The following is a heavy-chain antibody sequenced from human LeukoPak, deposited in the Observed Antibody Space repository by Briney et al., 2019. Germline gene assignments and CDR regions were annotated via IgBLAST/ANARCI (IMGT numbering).Heavy chain of an antibody. CDR1: GGTFSSYA. V-gene: IGHV1-69*04. CDR2: IIPIFGIA. D-gene: IGHD5-18*01. Sequence: SVKVSCKASGGTFSSYAISWVRQALGQGLEWMGRIIPIFGIANYAQKFQGRVTITADKSTSTAYMELSSLRSEDTAVYYCARDQLDTAMVTSRGSNNWFDPWGQGTLVTVSS. J-gene: IGHJ5*02. CDR3: ARDQLDTAMVTSRGSNNWFDP.